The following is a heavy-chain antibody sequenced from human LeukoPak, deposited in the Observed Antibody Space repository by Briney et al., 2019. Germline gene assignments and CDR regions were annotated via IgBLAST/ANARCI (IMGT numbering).Heavy chain of an antibody. Sequence: SVKVSRKASGGTFSSYAISWVRQAPGQGLEWMGGIIPIFGTANYAQKFQGRVTITADESTSTAYMELSSLRSEDTAVYYCARCEDGDYALTDYWGQGTLVTVSS. CDR1: GGTFSSYA. CDR3: ARCEDGDYALTDY. D-gene: IGHD4-17*01. J-gene: IGHJ4*02. CDR2: IIPIFGTA. V-gene: IGHV1-69*01.